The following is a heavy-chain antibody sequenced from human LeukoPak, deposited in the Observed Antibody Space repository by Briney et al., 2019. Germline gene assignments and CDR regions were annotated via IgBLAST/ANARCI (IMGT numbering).Heavy chain of an antibody. CDR2: IVVGSGNT. V-gene: IGHV1-58*01. D-gene: IGHD1-1*01. CDR3: AAARNDWAFDI. CDR1: GFTFTRSA. J-gene: IGHJ3*02. Sequence: GASVKVSCKASGFTFTRSAVQWVRQARGQRLEWIGWIVVGSGNTNYAQKFQERVTIIRDMSTSTAYMELSSLRSEDTAVYYCAAARNDWAFDIWGQGTMVTVSS.